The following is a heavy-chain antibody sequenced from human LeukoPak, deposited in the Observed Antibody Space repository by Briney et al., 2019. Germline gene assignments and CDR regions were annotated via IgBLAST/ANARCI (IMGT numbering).Heavy chain of an antibody. V-gene: IGHV3-7*01. Sequence: PGGSLRLYCAASGLTLSGRWMNWVRQAPGQGLEWVANMKHDGSEKYYVDSVKGRFAISRDDAKNSLSLQMNSVRAEDTAVYYCAYTNNLKYWGQGTLVTVSS. CDR1: GLTLSGRW. CDR2: MKHDGSEK. CDR3: AYTNNLKY. J-gene: IGHJ4*02. D-gene: IGHD3-16*01.